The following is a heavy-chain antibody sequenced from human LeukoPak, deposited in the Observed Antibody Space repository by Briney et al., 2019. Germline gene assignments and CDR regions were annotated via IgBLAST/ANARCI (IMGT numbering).Heavy chain of an antibody. V-gene: IGHV3-21*01. CDR1: GFTFSDYT. J-gene: IGHJ4*02. Sequence: PGGSLRLSCAASGFTFSDYTMNWVRQAPGKGLEWGSSIGSVTTYTYSPDSVNCRFTISRDNAKNSLSLKINSLGDEDTAVYYCARAIAVAGRYYFDYWGQGTLVTVSS. D-gene: IGHD6-19*01. CDR3: ARAIAVAGRYYFDY. CDR2: IGSVTTYT.